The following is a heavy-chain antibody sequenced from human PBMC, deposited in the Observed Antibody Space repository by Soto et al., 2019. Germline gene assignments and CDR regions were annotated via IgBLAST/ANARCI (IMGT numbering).Heavy chain of an antibody. CDR2: ISGYNGDT. Sequence: QGQLVQSGPEVKKPGASVKVSCKASGYTFSRSGISRVRQAPGQGPEWMGWISGYNGDTKYAQKVQGRVTMTIDTSTYTDYMQLRSLTSDDTAIYYCAKNGQPPYYYYGMDVWGQGTTVTVSS. D-gene: IGHD2-8*01. CDR3: AKNGQPPYYYYGMDV. CDR1: GYTFSRSG. V-gene: IGHV1-18*01. J-gene: IGHJ6*02.